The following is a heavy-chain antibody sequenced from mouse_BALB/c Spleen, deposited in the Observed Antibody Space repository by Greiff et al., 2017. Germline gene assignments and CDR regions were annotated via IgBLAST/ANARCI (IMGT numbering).Heavy chain of an antibody. V-gene: IGHV2-9*02. J-gene: IGHJ2*01. CDR1: GFSLTSYG. D-gene: IGHD2-1*01. Sequence: VQLMESGPGLVAPSQSLSITCTVSGFSLTSYGVHWVRQPPGKGLEWLGVIWAGGSTNYNSALMSRLSISKDNSKSQVFLKMNSLQTDDTAVYYCARGGNPLYFDYWGQGTTLTVSS. CDR2: IWAGGST. CDR3: ARGGNPLYFDY.